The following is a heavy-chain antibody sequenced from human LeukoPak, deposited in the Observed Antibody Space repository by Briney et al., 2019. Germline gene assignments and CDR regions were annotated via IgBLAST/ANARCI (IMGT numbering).Heavy chain of an antibody. J-gene: IGHJ4*02. CDR1: GYTFTGYY. Sequence: GASVKVSCKASGYTFTGYYMHWVRQAPGQGLEWMGIINPSGGSTSYAQKFQGRVTMTRDMSTSTVYMELSSLRSEDTAVYYCARDATPNWNYDPYYFDYWGQGTLVTVSS. CDR2: INPSGGST. CDR3: ARDATPNWNYDPYYFDY. V-gene: IGHV1-46*01. D-gene: IGHD1-7*01.